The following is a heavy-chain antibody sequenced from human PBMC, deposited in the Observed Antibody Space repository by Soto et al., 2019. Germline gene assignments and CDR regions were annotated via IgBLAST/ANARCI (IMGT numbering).Heavy chain of an antibody. J-gene: IGHJ4*02. CDR1: GGSISSSSYY. CDR3: ARTGVTAMVTAYSYYFDY. Sequence: SETLSLTCTVSGGSISSSSYYWGWIRQPPGEGLEWIGSIYYSGSTYYNPSLKSRVTISVDTSKNQFSLKLSSVTAADTAVYYCARTGVTAMVTAYSYYFDYWGQGTLVTVSS. CDR2: IYYSGST. V-gene: IGHV4-39*01. D-gene: IGHD5-18*01.